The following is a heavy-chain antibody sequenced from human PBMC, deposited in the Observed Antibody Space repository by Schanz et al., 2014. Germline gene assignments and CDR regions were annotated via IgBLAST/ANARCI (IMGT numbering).Heavy chain of an antibody. D-gene: IGHD6-13*01. CDR2: ISAQTGDT. V-gene: IGHV1-18*01. J-gene: IGHJ6*03. CDR3: AREHVAATDYDYFFYYLDV. Sequence: VQSVHSGTEAQKLGASVKVSCQTSGYTFTAYGINRVRQAPGQGLEWIGWISAQTGDTRYAQKMQGRVTMTRDVSSTAAFLELRSLRYDGAAVYYCAREHVAATDYDYFFYYLDVWATGITVIVSS. CDR1: GYTFTAYG.